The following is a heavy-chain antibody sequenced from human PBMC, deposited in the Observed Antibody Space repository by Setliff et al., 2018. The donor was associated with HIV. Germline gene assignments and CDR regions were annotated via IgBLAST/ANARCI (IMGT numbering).Heavy chain of an antibody. Sequence: SETLSLTCAVSGYSIRDNFFWGWVRQPPGKGLEWIGSIFYTGTTYYNPSLKSRVTLSLDTSKNQFSLELTSVTAADTAIYYCARHDCGGDCSINWFDPWGQGTLVTVSS. CDR3: ARHDCGGDCSINWFDP. J-gene: IGHJ5*02. CDR2: IFYTGTT. CDR1: GYSIRDNFF. V-gene: IGHV4-38-2*01. D-gene: IGHD2-21*02.